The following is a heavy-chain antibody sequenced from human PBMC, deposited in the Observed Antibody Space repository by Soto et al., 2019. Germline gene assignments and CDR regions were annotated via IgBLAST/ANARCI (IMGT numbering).Heavy chain of an antibody. J-gene: IGHJ6*02. V-gene: IGHV5-51*01. CDR2: IYPGDSDT. Sequence: GESLKISCKGSGYSFTSYWIGWVRQMPGKGLEWMGIIYPGDSDTRYSPSFQGQVTISADKSISTAYLQWSSLKASDTAMYYCARQEAPALRIYCYYGMDVWGQGTTVTVSS. CDR3: ARQEAPALRIYCYYGMDV. D-gene: IGHD4-17*01. CDR1: GYSFTSYW.